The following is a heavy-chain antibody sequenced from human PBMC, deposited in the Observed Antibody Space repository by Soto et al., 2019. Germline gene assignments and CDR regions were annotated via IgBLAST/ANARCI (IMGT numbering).Heavy chain of an antibody. J-gene: IGHJ5*02. Sequence: GASVKVSCKASGGTFSSYTISWVRQAPGQGLEWMGRIIPILGIANYAQKFQGRVTITADKSTSTACMELSSLRSEDTAVYYCARGQVTTSTPDWFDPWGQGTLVTSPQ. CDR2: IIPILGIA. CDR3: ARGQVTTSTPDWFDP. CDR1: GGTFSSYT. V-gene: IGHV1-69*02. D-gene: IGHD4-4*01.